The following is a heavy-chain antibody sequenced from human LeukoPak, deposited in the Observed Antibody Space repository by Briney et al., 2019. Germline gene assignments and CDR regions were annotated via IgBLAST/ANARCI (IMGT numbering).Heavy chain of an antibody. CDR2: IYSGGST. D-gene: IGHD1-14*01. Sequence: GGSLRLSCAASGFTFSSYAMHLVRQAPGKGLEWVSVIYSGGSTYYADSVKGRFTISRDNSKNTLYLQMNSLRAEDTAVYYCARDHRYYYYMDVWGKGTTVTVSS. CDR3: ARDHRYYYYMDV. CDR1: GFTFSSYA. V-gene: IGHV3-53*01. J-gene: IGHJ6*03.